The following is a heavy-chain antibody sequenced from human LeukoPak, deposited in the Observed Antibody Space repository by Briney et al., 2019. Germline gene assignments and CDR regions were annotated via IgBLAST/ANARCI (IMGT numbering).Heavy chain of an antibody. D-gene: IGHD1-26*01. CDR1: GYRFTSYW. J-gene: IGHJ4*02. V-gene: IGHV5-51*01. CDR2: IYPGDSDT. CDR3: ASSIVGATRPSAFDY. Sequence: GESLKLSCKCSGYRFTSYWIGWARQMPGKGLEWMGIIYPGDSDTRYRPSFQGQVTLSADKSISTAYLQWSSLKASDTAMYYCASSIVGATRPSAFDYWGEGTLVTVSS.